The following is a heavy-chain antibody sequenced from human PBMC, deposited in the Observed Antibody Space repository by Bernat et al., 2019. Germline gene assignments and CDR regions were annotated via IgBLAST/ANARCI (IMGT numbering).Heavy chain of an antibody. Sequence: EVQMLASGGDLVQPGGSLRLSCAASGLTFSNYAMSWIRQAPGKGLEWVSAISGSGDATYYTDSVKGRFTISRDNSQSTLYLQMNSLRAEDTAVYYCARDHRKAYCSGGSCYPADYWGQGTLVTVSS. CDR3: ARDHRKAYCSGGSCYPADY. D-gene: IGHD2-15*01. CDR1: GLTFSNYA. V-gene: IGHV3-23*01. CDR2: ISGSGDAT. J-gene: IGHJ4*02.